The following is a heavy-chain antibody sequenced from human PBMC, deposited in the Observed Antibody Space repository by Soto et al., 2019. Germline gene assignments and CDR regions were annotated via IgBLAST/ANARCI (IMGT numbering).Heavy chain of an antibody. Sequence: ASVKVSCKASGYTFTSYAMHWVRQAPGQRLEWMGWINAGNGNTKYSQKFQGRVTMTTDTSTSTAYMELRSLRSDDTAVYYCARDQPKLWCGELYHYYYYGMDVWGQGTTVTVSS. CDR1: GYTFTSYA. J-gene: IGHJ6*02. CDR3: ARDQPKLWCGELYHYYYYGMDV. V-gene: IGHV1-3*01. CDR2: INAGNGNT. D-gene: IGHD3-10*01.